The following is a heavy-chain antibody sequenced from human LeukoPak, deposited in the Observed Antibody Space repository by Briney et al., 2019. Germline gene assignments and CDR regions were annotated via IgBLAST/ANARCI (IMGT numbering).Heavy chain of an antibody. CDR3: ARQQQLRYGGAFDI. Sequence: SETLSLTCTVSGGSISSYYWSWIRQPPGKGLEWIGYIYYSGSTNYNPSLKSRVTISVDTSKNQFSLKPSSVTAADTAVYYCARQQQLRYGGAFDIWGQGTMVTVSS. CDR1: GGSISSYY. J-gene: IGHJ3*02. D-gene: IGHD6-13*01. CDR2: IYYSGST. V-gene: IGHV4-59*01.